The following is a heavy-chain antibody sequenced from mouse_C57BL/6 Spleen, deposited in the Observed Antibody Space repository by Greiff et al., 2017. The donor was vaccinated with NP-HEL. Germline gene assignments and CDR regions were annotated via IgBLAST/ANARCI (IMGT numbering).Heavy chain of an antibody. CDR2: INPNNGGT. V-gene: IGHV1-26*01. J-gene: IGHJ2*01. D-gene: IGHD2-12*01. Sequence: VQLQQSGPELVKPGASVKISCKASGYTFTDYYMNWVKQSHGKSLEWIGDINPNNGGTSYNQKFKGKATLTVDKSSSTAYMELRSLTSEDSAVYYCARGPVRNYFDYWGQGTTLTVSS. CDR1: GYTFTDYY. CDR3: ARGPVRNYFDY.